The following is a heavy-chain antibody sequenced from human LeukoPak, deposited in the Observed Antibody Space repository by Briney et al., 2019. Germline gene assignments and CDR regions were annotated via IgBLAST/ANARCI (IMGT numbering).Heavy chain of an antibody. Sequence: SETLSLTCTVSGGSISSYYWSWIRQPPGKGLEWIGYIYYSGSTNYNPSLKSRVTISVDTSKNQFSLKLSSVTAADTAVYYCARTRLGDFDLQYYFDYWGQGTLVTVSS. V-gene: IGHV4-59*12. J-gene: IGHJ4*02. CDR1: GGSISSYY. D-gene: IGHD3-9*01. CDR2: IYYSGST. CDR3: ARTRLGDFDLQYYFDY.